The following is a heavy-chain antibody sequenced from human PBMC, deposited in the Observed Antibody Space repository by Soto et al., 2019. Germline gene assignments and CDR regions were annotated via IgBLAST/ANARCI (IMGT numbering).Heavy chain of an antibody. CDR1: GFTFSSYA. CDR3: AKDGYSGYDEPAVY. D-gene: IGHD5-12*01. CDR2: ISGSGGST. J-gene: IGHJ4*02. Sequence: GGSLRLSCAASGFTFSSYAMSWVRQAPGKGLEWVSAISGSGGSTYYADSVKGRFTISRDNSKNTLYLQMKSLRAEDTAVYYCAKDGYSGYDEPAVYWGQGTMVTVYS. V-gene: IGHV3-23*01.